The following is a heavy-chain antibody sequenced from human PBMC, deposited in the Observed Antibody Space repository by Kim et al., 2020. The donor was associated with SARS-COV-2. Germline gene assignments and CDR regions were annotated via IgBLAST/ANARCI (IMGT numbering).Heavy chain of an antibody. D-gene: IGHD3-10*01. CDR3: AKIPSPMVRGGYYGMDV. Sequence: VKGRLPISRDNAKNPLYLQMNSLRAEDTAVYYCAKIPSPMVRGGYYGMDVWGQGTTVTVSS. V-gene: IGHV3-23*01. J-gene: IGHJ6*02.